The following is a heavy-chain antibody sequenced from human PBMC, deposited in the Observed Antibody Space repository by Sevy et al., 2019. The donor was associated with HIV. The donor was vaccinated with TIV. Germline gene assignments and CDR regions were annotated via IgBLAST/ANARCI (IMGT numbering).Heavy chain of an antibody. D-gene: IGHD6-13*01. J-gene: IGHJ6*02. CDR3: AREGSIAAAGARTYYYYGMDV. CDR2: IYSGGST. Sequence: GGSLRLSCAASGFTVSSNYMSWVRQAPGKGLEWVSVIYSGGSTYYADSVKGRFTISRDNSKNTLYLQMNSLRAEDTAVYYCAREGSIAAAGARTYYYYGMDVWGQGTMVTVSS. V-gene: IGHV3-66*01. CDR1: GFTVSSNY.